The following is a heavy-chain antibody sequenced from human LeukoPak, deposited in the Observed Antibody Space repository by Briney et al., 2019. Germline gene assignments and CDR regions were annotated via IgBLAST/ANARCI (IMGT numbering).Heavy chain of an antibody. Sequence: PGGSLRLSCAASGFTFSSYSMNWVRQAPGKGLEWVASISRTSRHVYYAGSVKGRFTISRDNAKNSLYLQMNSLRAEDMAVYYCARDKGAATVTTFHYWGQGTLVTVSS. CDR3: ARDKGAATVTTFHY. CDR2: ISRTSRHV. D-gene: IGHD4-17*01. CDR1: GFTFSSYS. J-gene: IGHJ4*02. V-gene: IGHV3-21*01.